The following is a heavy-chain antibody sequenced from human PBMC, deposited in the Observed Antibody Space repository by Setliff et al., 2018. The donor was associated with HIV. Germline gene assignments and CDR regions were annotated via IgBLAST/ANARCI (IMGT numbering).Heavy chain of an antibody. J-gene: IGHJ3*02. CDR1: GGSISTSY. D-gene: IGHD2-15*01. CDR3: AREHCSGGSCNGFDI. CDR2: IYISGTT. V-gene: IGHV4-4*09. Sequence: SETLSLTCTVSGGSISTSYWNWIRQPPGKGLEWIAYIYISGTTNYNPSLKSRATISLDTSRNQFSLKLGSVTAADTAMHYCAREHCSGGSCNGFDIWGQGTMVTVSS.